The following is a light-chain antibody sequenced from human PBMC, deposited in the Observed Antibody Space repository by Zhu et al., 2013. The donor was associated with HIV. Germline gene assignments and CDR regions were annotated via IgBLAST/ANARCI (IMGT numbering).Light chain of an antibody. J-gene: IGLJ1*01. Sequence: QSVLTQPPSASGTPGQRVTISCSGSSSNIGSKTVNWYQQVPGTAPKLVIYLNSQRLSGVPDRFSGSKFGTSASLAISGLQSEDEADYYCQSYDNRLTNFYVIGSGTKVTVL. CDR3: QSYDNRLTNFYV. CDR1: SSNIGSKT. V-gene: IGLV1-44*01. CDR2: LNS.